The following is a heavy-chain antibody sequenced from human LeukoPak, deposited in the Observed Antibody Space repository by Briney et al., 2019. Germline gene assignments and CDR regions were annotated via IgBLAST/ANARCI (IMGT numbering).Heavy chain of an antibody. D-gene: IGHD6-13*01. J-gene: IGHJ3*02. V-gene: IGHV3-11*04. CDR3: ARHYSRAFDI. Sequence: GGSLRLSCAASGFTFSDYYMSWIRQAPGQGLEWLSYISSSSITIYYADSVKGRFTISRDNAKNSLYLQMNSLRAEDTAVYYCARHYSRAFDIWGQGTMVTVSS. CDR1: GFTFSDYY. CDR2: ISSSSITI.